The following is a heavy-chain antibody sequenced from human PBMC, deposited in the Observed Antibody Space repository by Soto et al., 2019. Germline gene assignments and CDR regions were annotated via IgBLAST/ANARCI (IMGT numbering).Heavy chain of an antibody. CDR3: ASGGHYPDYKGDLFDF. J-gene: IGHJ4*02. D-gene: IGHD2-21*02. V-gene: IGHV3-33*03. CDR1: GITFSTYA. CDR2: IDYNGGNK. Sequence: PGGSLRLSCGSSGITFSTYAMHWVRQAPGKGLEWVAIIDYNGGNKYYADSVKGRFTISRDNSKNTLYLQMNSLRAEDTAVYYCASGGHYPDYKGDLFDFWGQRTLVTVSS.